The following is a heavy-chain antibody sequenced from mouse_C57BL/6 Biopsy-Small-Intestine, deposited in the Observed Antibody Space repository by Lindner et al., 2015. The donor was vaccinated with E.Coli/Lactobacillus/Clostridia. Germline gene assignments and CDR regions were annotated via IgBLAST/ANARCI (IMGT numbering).Heavy chain of an antibody. J-gene: IGHJ4*01. CDR2: INPYNGDT. V-gene: IGHV1-20*01. CDR3: ARGSYGDSNGYAMDY. CDR1: GYSFTGYF. Sequence: VQLQESGPELVKPGASVKISCKASGYSFTGYFMNWVKQSHGKSLEWIGRINPYNGDTFYNQKFKGKATLTVDKSSSTAHMELRSQTSEDSAVYYCARGSYGDSNGYAMDYWGQGTSVTVSS. D-gene: IGHD2-13*01.